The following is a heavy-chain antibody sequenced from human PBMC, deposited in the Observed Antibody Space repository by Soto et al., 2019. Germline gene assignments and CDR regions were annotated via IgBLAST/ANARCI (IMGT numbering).Heavy chain of an antibody. Sequence: SETLSLTCAVYGGSFSGYYCSWIRQPPGKGLEWIGEINHSGSTNYNPSLKSRVTISVDTSKNQFSLKLSSVTAADTAVYYCASNLSGYSSGAIGYWGQGTLVTVSS. J-gene: IGHJ4*02. V-gene: IGHV4-34*01. CDR2: INHSGST. D-gene: IGHD6-19*01. CDR1: GGSFSGYY. CDR3: ASNLSGYSSGAIGY.